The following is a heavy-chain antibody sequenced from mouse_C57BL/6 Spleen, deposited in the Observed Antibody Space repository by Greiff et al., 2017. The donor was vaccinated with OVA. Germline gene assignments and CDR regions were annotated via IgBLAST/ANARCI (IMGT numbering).Heavy chain of an antibody. CDR2: ISDGGSYT. CDR3: ARDPELGRYFDV. J-gene: IGHJ1*03. D-gene: IGHD4-1*01. Sequence: EVKLMESGGGLVKPGGSLKLSCAASGFTFSSYAMSWVRQTPEKRLEWVATISDGGSYTYYPDNVKGRCTISRDNAKNNLYLQMSHLKSEDTAMYYCARDPELGRYFDVWGTGTTVTVSS. V-gene: IGHV5-4*01. CDR1: GFTFSSYA.